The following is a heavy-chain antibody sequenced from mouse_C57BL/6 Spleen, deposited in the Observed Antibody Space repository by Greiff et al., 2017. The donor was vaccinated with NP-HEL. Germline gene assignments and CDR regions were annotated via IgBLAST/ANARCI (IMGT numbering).Heavy chain of an antibody. J-gene: IGHJ1*03. CDR2: ISYDGSN. CDR3: GYYGSYWYFDV. Sequence: EVQLQESGPGLVKPSQSLSLTCSVTGYSITSGYYWNWIRQFPGNKLEWMGYISYDGSNNYNPSLKNRISITRDTSKNQFFLKLNSVTTEDTATYYCGYYGSYWYFDVWGTGTTVTVSS. D-gene: IGHD1-1*01. V-gene: IGHV3-6*01. CDR1: GYSITSGYY.